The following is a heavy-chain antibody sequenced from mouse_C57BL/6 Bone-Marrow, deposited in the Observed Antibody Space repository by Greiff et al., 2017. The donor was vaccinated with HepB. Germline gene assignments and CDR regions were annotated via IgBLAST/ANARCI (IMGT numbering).Heavy chain of an antibody. D-gene: IGHD2-12*01. Sequence: QVTLKESGAELARPGASVKLSCKASGYTFTSYGISWVKQRTGQGLGWIGEIYPRSGNTYYNEKFKGKATLTADKSSSTAYMELRSLTSEDSAVYFCALYDDAMDYWGQGTSVTVSS. V-gene: IGHV1-81*01. CDR2: IYPRSGNT. CDR1: GYTFTSYG. J-gene: IGHJ4*01. CDR3: ALYDDAMDY.